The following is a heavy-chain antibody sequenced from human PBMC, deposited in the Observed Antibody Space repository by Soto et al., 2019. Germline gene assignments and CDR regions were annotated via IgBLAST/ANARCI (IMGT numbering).Heavy chain of an antibody. J-gene: IGHJ4*02. CDR3: ARVWGSIDY. Sequence: ASVKVSCKASGYTFTGYYVHWVRQAPGQGLEWMGWINPNSGGTNYAQKFQGWVTMTRDTSISTAYMELSSLRSEDTAVYYCARVWGSIDYWGQGTLVTVSS. D-gene: IGHD3-16*01. CDR1: GYTFTGYY. V-gene: IGHV1-2*04. CDR2: INPNSGGT.